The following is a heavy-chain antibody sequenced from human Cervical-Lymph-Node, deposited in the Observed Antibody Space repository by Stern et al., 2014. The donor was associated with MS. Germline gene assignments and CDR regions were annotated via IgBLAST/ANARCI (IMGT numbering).Heavy chain of an antibody. CDR3: ARTYYDSSGYQGENYFDY. CDR1: GYTFTSYY. V-gene: IGHV1-46*01. Sequence: VQLVESGAEVKKPGASVKVSCKASGYTFTSYYMHWVRQAPGQGLEWMGIINPSGGSTSYAQKFQGRVTMTRDTSTSTVYMKLSSLRSEDTAVYYCARTYYDSSGYQGENYFDYWGQGTLVTVSS. D-gene: IGHD3-22*01. CDR2: INPSGGST. J-gene: IGHJ4*02.